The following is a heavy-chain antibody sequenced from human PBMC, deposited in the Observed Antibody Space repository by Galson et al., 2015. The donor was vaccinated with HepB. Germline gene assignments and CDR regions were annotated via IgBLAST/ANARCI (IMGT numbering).Heavy chain of an antibody. CDR1: GYTFTSYG. J-gene: IGHJ4*02. V-gene: IGHV1-18*01. D-gene: IGHD2-2*01. CDR3: ATYCSSTSCSYYFDY. Sequence: SVKVSCKASGYTFTSYGISWVRQAPGQGLEWMGWISAYNGNTNYAQKLQGRVTMTTDTSTSTAYMELRSLRSDDTAVYYCATYCSSTSCSYYFDYWGQGTLVTVSS. CDR2: ISAYNGNT.